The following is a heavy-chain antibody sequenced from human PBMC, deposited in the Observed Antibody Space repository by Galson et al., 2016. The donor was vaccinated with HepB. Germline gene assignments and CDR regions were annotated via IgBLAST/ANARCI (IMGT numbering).Heavy chain of an antibody. CDR3: ARSRETAMAVDY. CDR1: GSSFTNYW. Sequence: QSGAEVKKPGDSLKISCKGSGSSFTNYWIGWVRQMPGKGLEWMGIIYPGDSDTRYSPSFQGQVTISADESISTAYLQWSSLKASDTAMYYCARSRETAMAVDYWGQGTLVTVSA. CDR2: IYPGDSDT. V-gene: IGHV5-51*03. J-gene: IGHJ4*02. D-gene: IGHD5-18*01.